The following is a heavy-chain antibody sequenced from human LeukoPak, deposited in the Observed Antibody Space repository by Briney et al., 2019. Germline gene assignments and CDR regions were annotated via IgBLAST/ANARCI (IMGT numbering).Heavy chain of an antibody. V-gene: IGHV3-73*01. D-gene: IGHD2-8*01. CDR2: IRDKGYGHAT. CDR3: TTPNEGNWFDP. J-gene: IGHJ5*02. Sequence: GRSLKLSCAASGFTFSDSAIHWVRQASGKGLEWVGRIRDKGYGHATAYAASVKGRFTLSRDDSRNTAYLQMNSLKTEDTALYYCTTPNEGNWFDPWGQGTLVTVPS. CDR1: GFTFSDSA.